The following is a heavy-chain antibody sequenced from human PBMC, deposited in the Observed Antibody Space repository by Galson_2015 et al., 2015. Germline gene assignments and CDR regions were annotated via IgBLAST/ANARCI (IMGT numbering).Heavy chain of an antibody. CDR1: GYTFTNYY. CDR3: ARGPSSSGYLGYILFDY. D-gene: IGHD5-12*01. V-gene: IGHV1-46*01. CDR2: INPAAGST. Sequence: LVKVSCKASGYTFTNYYIHWVRQDPGHGLEWMGIINPAAGSTRYAQKFQGRVTMTSDTSTSTVYMDLSSLRSDDTAVYLCARGPSSSGYLGYILFDYWGQGSLVTVSS. J-gene: IGHJ4*02.